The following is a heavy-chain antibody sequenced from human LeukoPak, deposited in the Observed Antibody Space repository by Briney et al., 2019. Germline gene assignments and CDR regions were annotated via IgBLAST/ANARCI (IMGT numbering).Heavy chain of an antibody. CDR3: AGGGGDRCGAFHV. CDR2: ISYSGNT. V-gene: IGHV4-59*01. D-gene: IGHD2-21*02. Sequence: RSAETLSLTCTVSGASISSYYWSWIRHPPGKGLEWIGYISYSGNTNYKPSLRGRVTISVDTSKHQFSLKMTSVTAADTAVYYCAGGGGDRCGAFHVWGQGTMVTVSS. CDR1: GASISSYY. J-gene: IGHJ3*01.